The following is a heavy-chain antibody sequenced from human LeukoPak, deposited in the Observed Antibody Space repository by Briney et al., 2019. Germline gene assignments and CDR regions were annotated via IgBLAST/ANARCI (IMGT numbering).Heavy chain of an antibody. V-gene: IGHV1-46*01. CDR2: INPSGGSA. Sequence: ASVKVSCKASGYIFTSYYMHWVRQAPGQGLEWMGIINPSGGSASYAQRFQGRVTMTRDMSTRTVYMELSSLRSEDTAVYYCARDSGYSGYDHIRGDYWGQGTLATVSS. CDR1: GYIFTSYY. D-gene: IGHD5-12*01. CDR3: ARDSGYSGYDHIRGDY. J-gene: IGHJ4*02.